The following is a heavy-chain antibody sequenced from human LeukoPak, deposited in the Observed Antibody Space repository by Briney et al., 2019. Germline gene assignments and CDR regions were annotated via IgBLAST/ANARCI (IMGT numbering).Heavy chain of an antibody. CDR2: ISGNNGNT. V-gene: IGHV1-18*01. J-gene: IGHJ4*02. Sequence: ASVKVSCKASGYSFSSYGISWVRQAPGQGLEWMTWISGNNGNTDFAKNFQGRVTMTTDTSTTTVYMELRSLKSDDTAVYFCAGGGRDSSSWFFDYWGQGTLVTVSS. CDR1: GYSFSSYG. D-gene: IGHD6-13*01. CDR3: AGGGRDSSSWFFDY.